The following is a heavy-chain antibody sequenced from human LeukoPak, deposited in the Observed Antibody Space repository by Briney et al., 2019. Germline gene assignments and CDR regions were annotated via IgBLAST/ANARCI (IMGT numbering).Heavy chain of an antibody. Sequence: GGSLRLSCAASGFSFSRYWMSWVRQVPQKGLEWVANIKQGGGEIYYVDSVKGRFTISRDNAKNSLYLQMNSLRDEDTAVYYCARARASGRSGFDYWGQRALVTVSS. V-gene: IGHV3-7*01. CDR3: ARARASGRSGFDY. CDR1: GFSFSRYW. CDR2: IKQGGGEI. D-gene: IGHD2-15*01. J-gene: IGHJ4*02.